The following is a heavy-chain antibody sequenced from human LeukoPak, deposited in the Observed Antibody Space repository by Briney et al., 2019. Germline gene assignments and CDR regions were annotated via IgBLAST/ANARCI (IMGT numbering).Heavy chain of an antibody. CDR3: ARGYSYGSPSEAYYFDY. D-gene: IGHD5-18*01. CDR2: INTKTGNP. J-gene: IGHJ4*02. V-gene: IGHV7-4-1*02. Sequence: GASVKVSCKASGYTFSSYAMNWVRQAPGQGLEWMGWINTKTGNPTYAQGFTGRFVFSLDTSVSTAYLQISSLKAEDTAVYYCARGYSYGSPSEAYYFDYWGQGTLVTVSP. CDR1: GYTFSSYA.